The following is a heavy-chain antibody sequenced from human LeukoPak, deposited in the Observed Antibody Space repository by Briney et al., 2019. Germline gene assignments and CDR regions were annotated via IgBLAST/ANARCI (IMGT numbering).Heavy chain of an antibody. CDR3: ARASSSWYLVDY. D-gene: IGHD6-13*01. CDR1: GFTFSSYA. CDR2: IWYDGSNK. V-gene: IGHV3-33*08. J-gene: IGHJ4*02. Sequence: GSLRLSCAASGFTFSSYAMSWVRQAPGKGLEWVAVIWYDGSNKYFIDSVKGRFTISRDNSKNTLYLQMNSLRGEDTAVYYCARASSSWYLVDYWGQGTLVTVSS.